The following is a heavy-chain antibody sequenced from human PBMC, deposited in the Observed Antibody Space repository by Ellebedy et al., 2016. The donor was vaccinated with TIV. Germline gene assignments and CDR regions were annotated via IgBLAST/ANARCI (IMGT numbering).Heavy chain of an antibody. CDR2: INWNGGST. D-gene: IGHD2-15*01. V-gene: IGHV3-20*01. J-gene: IGHJ4*02. Sequence: GESLKISXAASGFTFDDYGMSWVRQAPGKGLEWVSGINWNGGSTGYADSVKGRFTISRDNAKNSLYLQMNSLRAEDTALYHCARGPRGYCSGGSCYAPFDYWGQGTLVTVSS. CDR3: ARGPRGYCSGGSCYAPFDY. CDR1: GFTFDDYG.